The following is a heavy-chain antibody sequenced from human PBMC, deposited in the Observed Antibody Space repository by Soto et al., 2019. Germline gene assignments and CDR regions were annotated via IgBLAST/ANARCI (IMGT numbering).Heavy chain of an antibody. Sequence: QLQLQESGPGLVKPSETLSLTCTVSGGSISSFNYFWGWIRQPPGKGLEWIGSLYYSGNTYYNPSLQRTVTITVDTPKNQGTLTLRSVTAADTAVYYCARGGGSTFNWFDPWGQGTLVTVSP. D-gene: IGHD2-15*01. V-gene: IGHV4-39*01. CDR3: ARGGGSTFNWFDP. CDR1: GGSISSFNYF. J-gene: IGHJ5*02. CDR2: LYYSGNT.